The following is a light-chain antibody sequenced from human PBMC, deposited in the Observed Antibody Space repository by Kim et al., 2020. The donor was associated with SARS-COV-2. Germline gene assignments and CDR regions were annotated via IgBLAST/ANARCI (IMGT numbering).Light chain of an antibody. J-gene: IGLJ1*01. Sequence: SGSRGQTASITYSGDKMGDKYVCWYQQKPGQSPVLVLYQDTKRPTGIPERFSGCHAGNTATLTIGGTQAMDEADYYCQAWDSSTYVFGPGTKVTVL. CDR1: KMGDKY. CDR2: QDT. CDR3: QAWDSSTYV. V-gene: IGLV3-1*01.